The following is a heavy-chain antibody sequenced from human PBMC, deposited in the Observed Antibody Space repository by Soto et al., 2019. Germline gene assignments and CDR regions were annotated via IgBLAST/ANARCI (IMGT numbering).Heavy chain of an antibody. D-gene: IGHD1-1*01. CDR2: ISYDGNVA. J-gene: IGHJ4*02. CDR1: RFTFSNCG. Sequence: QVQLVESEGGVVQPGRSLRLSCTACRFTFSNCGKHWVRQAPGKGLEWVTVISYDGNVAYYADSVKGRFTSSRDNSKNTLYLQMYSLRTEDTAVYYCAKEGPITNWYFDYWGQGTLVTVSS. CDR3: AKEGPITNWYFDY. V-gene: IGHV3-30*18.